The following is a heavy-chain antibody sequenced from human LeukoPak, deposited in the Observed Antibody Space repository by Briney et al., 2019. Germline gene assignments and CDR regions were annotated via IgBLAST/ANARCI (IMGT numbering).Heavy chain of an antibody. V-gene: IGHV3-11*01. J-gene: IGHJ5*02. D-gene: IGHD3-22*01. CDR2: ISSSGSTI. CDR1: GFTFSDYY. CDR3: ARGVGYYDSSGQPDGWFDP. Sequence: GGSLRLSCAASGFTFSDYYMSWIRQAPGKGLEWVSYISSSGSTIYYADSVKGRFTISRDNAKNSLCLQMNSLRAEDTAVYYCARGVGYYDSSGQPDGWFDPWGQGTLVTVSS.